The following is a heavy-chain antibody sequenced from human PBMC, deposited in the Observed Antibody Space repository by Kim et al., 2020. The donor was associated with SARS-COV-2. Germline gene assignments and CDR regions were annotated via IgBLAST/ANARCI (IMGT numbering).Heavy chain of an antibody. CDR3: AREDYGSGSYYLYYYYGMDV. CDR2: IKQDGSEK. V-gene: IGHV3-7*01. CDR1: GFTFSSYW. J-gene: IGHJ6*02. D-gene: IGHD3-10*01. Sequence: GGSLRLSCAASGFTFSSYWMSWVRQAPGKGLEWVANIKQDGSEKYYVDSVKGRFTISRDNAKNSLYLQMNSLRAEDTAVYYCAREDYGSGSYYLYYYYGMDVWGQGTTVTVSS.